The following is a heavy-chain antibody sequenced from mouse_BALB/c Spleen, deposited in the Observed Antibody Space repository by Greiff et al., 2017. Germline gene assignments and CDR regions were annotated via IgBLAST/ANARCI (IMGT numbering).Heavy chain of an antibody. J-gene: IGHJ3*01. D-gene: IGHD3-1*01. CDR2: IDPANGNT. Sequence: EVHVVESGAELVKPGASVKLSCTASGFNIKDTYMHWVKQRPEQGLEWIGRIDPANGNTKYDPKFQGKATITADTSSNTAYLQLSSLTSEDTAVYYCARGLRFAYWGQGTLVTVSA. CDR1: GFNIKDTY. V-gene: IGHV14-3*02. CDR3: ARGLRFAY.